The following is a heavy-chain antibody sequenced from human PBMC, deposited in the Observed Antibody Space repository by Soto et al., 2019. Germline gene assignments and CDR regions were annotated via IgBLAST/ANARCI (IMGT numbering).Heavy chain of an antibody. D-gene: IGHD6-19*01. J-gene: IGHJ4*02. V-gene: IGHV3-23*01. CDR1: VLTFSSHA. CDR3: AKGKMWLVLVDY. CDR2: ISNSGGTT. Sequence: EVQLLESGGGLVQPGGSLRLSCAASVLTFSSHAMSWVRQAPGKGLEWVSTISNSGGTTYYADSVKGRFTISRDNSKNTLYLQMNSLRAEDTAVYYCAKGKMWLVLVDYWVQGTLVTVSS.